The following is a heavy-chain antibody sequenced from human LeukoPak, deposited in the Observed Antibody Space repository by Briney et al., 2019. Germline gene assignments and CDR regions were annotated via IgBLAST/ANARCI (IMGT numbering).Heavy chain of an antibody. J-gene: IGHJ4*02. CDR2: INSDGSST. V-gene: IGHV3-74*01. CDR1: GFTFSSCW. D-gene: IGHD2-2*01. Sequence: GGSLRLSCAASGFTFSSCWMHWVRQAPGKGLVWVSRINSDGSSTSYADSVKGRVTISRDNAKNTLYLQMNSLRAEDTAVYYCTTGRSTRVFDYWGQGTLVTVSS. CDR3: TTGRSTRVFDY.